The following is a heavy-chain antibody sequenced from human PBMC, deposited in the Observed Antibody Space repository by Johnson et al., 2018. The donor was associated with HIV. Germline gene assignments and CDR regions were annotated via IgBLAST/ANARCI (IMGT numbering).Heavy chain of an antibody. CDR2: IGTGGDT. CDR1: GFTFTTYD. V-gene: IGHV3-13*01. Sequence: EQLVESGGGLVQPGGSLRLSCAASGFTFTTYDMHWVRQGTGKGLEWVSGIGTGGDTHYPDSVKGRFTISRDNAKNSLYLQMNSLRAEDTAVYYCARGTPWDAFDIWGQGTMVTVSS. J-gene: IGHJ3*02. CDR3: ARGTPWDAFDI.